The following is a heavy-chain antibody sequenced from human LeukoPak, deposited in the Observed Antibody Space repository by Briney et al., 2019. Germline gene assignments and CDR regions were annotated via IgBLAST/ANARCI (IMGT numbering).Heavy chain of an antibody. CDR3: ARRGRFDWLLSVHSAFDY. V-gene: IGHV4-4*07. CDR2: IYTSGST. D-gene: IGHD3-9*01. Sequence: PSETLSLTCTVSGGSISSYYWSWIRQPAGKGLEWIGRIYTSGSTNYNPSPKSRVTMSVDTSKNQFSLKLSSVTAADTAVYYCARRGRFDWLLSVHSAFDYWGQGTLVTVSS. CDR1: GGSISSYY. J-gene: IGHJ4*02.